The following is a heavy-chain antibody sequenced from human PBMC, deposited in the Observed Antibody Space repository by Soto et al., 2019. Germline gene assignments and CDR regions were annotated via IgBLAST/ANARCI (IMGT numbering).Heavy chain of an antibody. Sequence: PGESLKISCKGSGYSFTSYWISWVRQMPGKGLEWMGRIDPSDSYTNYSPSFQGHVTISADKSISTAYLQWSSLKASDTAMYYCGLIFYFDIGGSPGGGICYKGRDVGGKGTRVTFP. J-gene: IGHJ6*04. CDR3: GLIFYFDIGGSPGGGICYKGRDV. CDR1: GYSFTSYW. CDR2: IDPSDSYT. V-gene: IGHV5-10-1*01. D-gene: IGHD3-22*01.